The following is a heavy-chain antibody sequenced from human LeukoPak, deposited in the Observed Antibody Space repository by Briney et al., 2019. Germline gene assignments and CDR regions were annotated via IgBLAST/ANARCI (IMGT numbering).Heavy chain of an antibody. V-gene: IGHV1-69*13. CDR2: IIPIFGTA. CDR3: ARDDYDQNYSYYRDV. Sequence: SVKVSCKASGGTFSSYAISWVRQAPGQGLEWMGGIIPIFGTANYAQKFQGRVTITADESTSTAYMELSSLRSEDAAVYYCARDDYDQNYSYYRDVGGKGTTVTVSS. J-gene: IGHJ6*03. CDR1: GGTFSSYA. D-gene: IGHD4-17*01.